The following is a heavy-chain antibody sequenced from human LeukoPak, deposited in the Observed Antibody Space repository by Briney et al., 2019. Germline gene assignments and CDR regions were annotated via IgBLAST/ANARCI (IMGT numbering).Heavy chain of an antibody. CDR2: ISSSSYI. J-gene: IGHJ5*02. Sequence: PGGSLRLSCAASGFTFSIYGMNWVRQAPGKGLEWVSSISSSSYIYYADSVKGRFTISRDNAKNSLHLQMNSLRAKDTAVYYCARGFEYSSPWGQGTLVTVSS. CDR3: ARGFEYSSP. CDR1: GFTFSIYG. D-gene: IGHD6-6*01. V-gene: IGHV3-21*01.